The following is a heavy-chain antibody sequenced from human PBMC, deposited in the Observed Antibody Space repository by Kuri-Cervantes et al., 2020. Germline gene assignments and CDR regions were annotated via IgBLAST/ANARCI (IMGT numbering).Heavy chain of an antibody. J-gene: IGHJ2*01. CDR2: ISYSGST. D-gene: IGHD6-19*01. CDR3: ARHGRPYSSGWYGPFPSWYFDL. Sequence: GSLRLSCTVSGGSINSYYWNWIRQPPGKGLEWIGYISYSGSTTYNPSLKSRVTISVDTSKNQFSLKLSSVTAADTAVYYCARHGRPYSSGWYGPFPSWYFDLWGRGTLVTVSS. V-gene: IGHV4-59*08. CDR1: GGSINSYY.